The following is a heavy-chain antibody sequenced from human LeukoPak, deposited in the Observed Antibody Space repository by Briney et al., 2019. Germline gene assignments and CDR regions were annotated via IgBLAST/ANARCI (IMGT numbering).Heavy chain of an antibody. CDR3: AKLRVTIFGVVTADDY. J-gene: IGHJ4*02. CDR2: ISGSGGST. Sequence: GGSLRLSCAASGFTFSSYWMNWVRQAPGKGLEWVSAISGSGGSTYYADSVKGRFTISRDNSKNTLYLQMNSLRAEDTAVYYCAKLRVTIFGVVTADDYWGQGTLVTVSS. D-gene: IGHD3-3*01. CDR1: GFTFSSYW. V-gene: IGHV3-23*01.